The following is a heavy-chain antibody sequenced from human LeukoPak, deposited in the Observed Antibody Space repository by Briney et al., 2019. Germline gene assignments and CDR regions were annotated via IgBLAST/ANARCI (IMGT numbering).Heavy chain of an antibody. CDR1: GFTFSSYW. D-gene: IGHD4-17*01. CDR2: IKQDGSEK. CDR3: ARDLGYGDYEEDY. V-gene: IGHV3-7*01. J-gene: IGHJ4*02. Sequence: GGSLRLSCAASGFTFSSYWMSWVRQAPGKGLEWVANIKQDGSEKYYVDSVKGRFTISRDNAKNSLYLQMNSLRAEDTAVYYCARDLGYGDYEEDYWGQGTLVTVSS.